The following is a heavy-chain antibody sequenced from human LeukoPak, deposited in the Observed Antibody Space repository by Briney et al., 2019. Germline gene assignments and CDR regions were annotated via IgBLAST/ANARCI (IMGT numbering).Heavy chain of an antibody. Sequence: QSGGSLRLSCAASGFTFSSYWMHWVRQAPGKGLVWVSRINSDGSSTSYADSVKGRFTLSRDNSKNTLYLQMNSLRAEDTAVYYCARRGYTYGGEFDYWGQGTLVTVSS. J-gene: IGHJ4*02. CDR2: INSDGSST. CDR3: ARRGYTYGGEFDY. V-gene: IGHV3-74*01. D-gene: IGHD5-18*01. CDR1: GFTFSSYW.